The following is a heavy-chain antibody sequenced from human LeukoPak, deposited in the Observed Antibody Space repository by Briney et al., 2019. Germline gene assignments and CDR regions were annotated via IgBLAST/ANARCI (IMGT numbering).Heavy chain of an antibody. D-gene: IGHD2-2*02. CDR3: ARAPGYCSTTSCYSFYYYYYMDF. J-gene: IGHJ6*03. CDR2: INTYNGNA. CDR1: GYTFTSYG. Sequence: APVKVSCKASGYTFTSYGISWVRQAPGQGLEWMGWINTYNGNANYAQKLQGRVTMTTDTSTSTANMELRSLRSDDTAVYYCARAPGYCSTTSCYSFYYYYYMDFWGKGTTVTVSS. V-gene: IGHV1-18*01.